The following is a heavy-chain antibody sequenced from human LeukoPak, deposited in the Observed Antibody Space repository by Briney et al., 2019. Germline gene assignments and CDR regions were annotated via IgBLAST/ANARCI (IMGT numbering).Heavy chain of an antibody. V-gene: IGHV5-51*01. CDR3: ARGDSLYYYDSSGYLFDY. Sequence: GESLKISCKGSGYSFTSYWIGWVRQMPGKGLEWMGIIYPGDSDTRYSPSFKGQVTISADKSISTAYLQWSSLKASDTAMYYCARGDSLYYYDSSGYLFDYWGQGTLVTVSS. CDR1: GYSFTSYW. D-gene: IGHD3-22*01. J-gene: IGHJ4*02. CDR2: IYPGDSDT.